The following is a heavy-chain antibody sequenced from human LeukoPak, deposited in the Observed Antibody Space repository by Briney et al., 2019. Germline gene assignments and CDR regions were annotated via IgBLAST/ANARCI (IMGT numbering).Heavy chain of an antibody. V-gene: IGHV3-23*01. D-gene: IGHD3-9*01. CDR3: ARGTMPSYDILTGSHYFDY. CDR2: MSADSATT. CDR1: GFNFGSYS. Sequence: GGSLRLSCAASGFNFGSYSMTWVRQAPGKGLEWVSVMSADSATTFYADSVKGRFTISRDNAKNTVFLQMNSLRAEDTAVYYCARGTMPSYDILTGSHYFDYWGQGTLVTVSS. J-gene: IGHJ4*02.